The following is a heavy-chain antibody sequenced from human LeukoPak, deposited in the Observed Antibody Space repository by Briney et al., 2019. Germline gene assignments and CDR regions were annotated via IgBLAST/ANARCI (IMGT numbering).Heavy chain of an antibody. J-gene: IGHJ4*02. CDR2: INHSGST. D-gene: IGHD3-16*02. CDR1: GGSFSGYY. V-gene: IGHV4-34*01. CDR3: ARAQQEGLRLGELSLWGRYYFDY. Sequence: SETLSLTCAVYGGSFSGYYWSWIRQPPGKGLEWIGEINHSGSTNYNPSLKSRVTISVDTSKNQFSLKLSSVTAADTAVYYCARAQQEGLRLGELSLWGRYYFDYWGQGTLVTVSS.